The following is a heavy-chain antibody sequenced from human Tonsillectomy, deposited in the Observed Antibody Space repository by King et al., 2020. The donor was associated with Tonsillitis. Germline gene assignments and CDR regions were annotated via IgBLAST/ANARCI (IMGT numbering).Heavy chain of an antibody. J-gene: IGHJ1*01. CDR1: GYIFTNFG. CDR2: ISVYHGNT. V-gene: IGHV1-18*04. D-gene: IGHD1-7*01. Sequence: QLVQSGAEVKKPGASVKVSCKASGYIFTNFGITWVRQAPGQGLEWMGWISVYHGNTDYAQKLQGRVSMTTDTSTNTAYMELRSLTSDDTAVYFWAREFIAKRELGYWRQGTLVTVSS. CDR3: AREFIAKRELGY.